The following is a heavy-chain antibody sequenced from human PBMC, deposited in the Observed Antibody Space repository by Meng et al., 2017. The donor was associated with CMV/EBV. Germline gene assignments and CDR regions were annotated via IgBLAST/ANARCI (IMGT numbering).Heavy chain of an antibody. J-gene: IGHJ6*02. CDR2: IYYSGST. CDR1: GGPISSSSYY. Sequence: SETLSLTCTVSGGPISSSSYYWGWIRQPPGKGLEWIGSIYYSGSTYYNPSLKSRVTISVDRSKNQFSLNLSSVTAADTAVYYCARGNSYDSSGCYYGGMDVWGQGTTVTVSS. CDR3: ARGNSYDSSGCYYGGMDV. V-gene: IGHV4-39*07. D-gene: IGHD3-22*01.